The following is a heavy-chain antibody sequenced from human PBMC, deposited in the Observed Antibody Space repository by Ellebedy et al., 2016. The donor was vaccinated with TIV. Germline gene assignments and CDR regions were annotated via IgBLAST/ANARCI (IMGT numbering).Heavy chain of an antibody. J-gene: IGHJ3*01. CDR2: ISWNSGSV. CDR3: AKGRYYDSSDYYLI. CDR1: GFTFSTYS. D-gene: IGHD3-22*01. Sequence: GESLKISCAASGFTFSTYSMNWVRQAPGKGLEWISSISWNSGSVVYADSVKGRFTVSRDNSKNTLYLQMNTLRVEDTAVYYCAKGRYYDSSDYYLIWGQGTMVTVSS. V-gene: IGHV3-23*01.